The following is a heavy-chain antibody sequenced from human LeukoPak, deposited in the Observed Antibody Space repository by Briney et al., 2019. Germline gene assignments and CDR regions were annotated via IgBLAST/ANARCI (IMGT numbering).Heavy chain of an antibody. Sequence: ASAKVSCMASGYTFTRNYMHWVRPAPGQRLEWMGIINPSGGSTRYAQKFQGRVTMTRDTSTTTVYMELSSLRSEDTAVYYCARVGGVGATGTPDFWGQGTLVTVSS. CDR2: INPSGGST. D-gene: IGHD1-26*01. V-gene: IGHV1-46*01. CDR3: ARVGGVGATGTPDF. CDR1: GYTFTRNY. J-gene: IGHJ4*02.